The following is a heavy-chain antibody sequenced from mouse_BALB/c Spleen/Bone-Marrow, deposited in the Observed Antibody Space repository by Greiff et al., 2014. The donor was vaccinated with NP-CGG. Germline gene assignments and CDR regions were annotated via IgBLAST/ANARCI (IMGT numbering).Heavy chain of an antibody. J-gene: IGHJ2*01. V-gene: IGHV1-54*01. CDR2: INPGSGGT. CDR1: GYAFTNYL. D-gene: IGHD3-3*01. Sequence: VQLVESGAELVRPGTSVKVSCKASGYAFTNYLIEGVKQRPGQGLEWIGMINPGSGGTNYNEKFKGKATLTADKSSSTAYMQXSXLTSDDSAVYFCARRDGSYFDYWGQGTTLTVSS. CDR3: ARRDGSYFDY.